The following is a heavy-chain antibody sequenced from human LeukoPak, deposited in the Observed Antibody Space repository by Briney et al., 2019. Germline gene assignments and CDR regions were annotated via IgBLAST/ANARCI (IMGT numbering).Heavy chain of an antibody. Sequence: PSETLSLTCTVSGGSISSSSYYWGWIRQPPGKGLEWIGSIYYSGSTYYNPSLKSRVTISVDTSKNQFSLKLSSVTAADTAVYYCARGAILNWFDPWGQGTLVTVSS. CDR3: ARGAILNWFDP. CDR1: GGSISSSSYY. CDR2: IYYSGST. V-gene: IGHV4-39*07. J-gene: IGHJ5*02.